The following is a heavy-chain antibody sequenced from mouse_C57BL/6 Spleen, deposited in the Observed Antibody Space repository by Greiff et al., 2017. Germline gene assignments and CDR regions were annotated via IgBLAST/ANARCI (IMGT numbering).Heavy chain of an antibody. V-gene: IGHV1-62-2*01. CDR1: GYTFTEYT. J-gene: IGHJ1*03. D-gene: IGHD2-3*01. CDR2: FYPGSGSI. Sequence: VKLMESGAELVKPGASVKLSCKASGYTFTEYTIHWVKQRSGQGLEWIGWFYPGSGSIKYNEKFKDKATLTADKSSSTVYMELSRLTSEDSAVYFCARHEAFYDGYWYFDVWGTGTTVTVSS. CDR3: ARHEAFYDGYWYFDV.